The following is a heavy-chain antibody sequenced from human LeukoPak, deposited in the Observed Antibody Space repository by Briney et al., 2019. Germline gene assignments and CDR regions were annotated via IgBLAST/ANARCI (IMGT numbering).Heavy chain of an antibody. Sequence: PGGTLRLLCAASVHTHSRHGMSWAPHAPGKGLEWVSAISGSGGSTYYADSVKGRFTISRDNSKNTLYLQMNSLRAEDTAVYYCAKEVSSGYDYFDYWGQGTLVTVSS. D-gene: IGHD5-12*01. CDR3: AKEVSSGYDYFDY. J-gene: IGHJ4*02. CDR1: VHTHSRHG. V-gene: IGHV3-23*01. CDR2: ISGSGGST.